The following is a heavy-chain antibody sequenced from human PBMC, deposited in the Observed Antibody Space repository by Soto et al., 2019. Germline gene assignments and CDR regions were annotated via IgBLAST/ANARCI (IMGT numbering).Heavy chain of an antibody. CDR1: GGTFSSYA. D-gene: IGHD3-22*01. V-gene: IGHV1-69*13. CDR3: ARWKYDSSGYSPFDY. Sequence: SVKVSCKASGGTFSSYAISWVRQAPGQGLEWMGGIIPIFGTANYAQKFQGRVTITADESTSTAYMELSSLRSEDTAVYYCARWKYDSSGYSPFDYWGQGTLVTVSS. CDR2: IIPIFGTA. J-gene: IGHJ4*02.